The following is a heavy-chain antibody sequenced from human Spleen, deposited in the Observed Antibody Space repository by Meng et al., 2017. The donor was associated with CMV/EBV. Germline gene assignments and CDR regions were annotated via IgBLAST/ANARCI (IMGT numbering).Heavy chain of an antibody. CDR1: GFTFSSYG. D-gene: IGHD6-13*01. V-gene: IGHV3-30*02. CDR3: AKDYSSSTDYYYYYGMDV. CDR2: IWYDGSNK. Sequence: GGSLRLSCAASGFTFSSYGMHWVRQAPGKGLEWVAFIWYDGSNKYYAASVKGRFTISRDNSKNTLYLQMIRLRAEDTAVYYCAKDYSSSTDYYYYYGMDVWGQGTTVTVSS. J-gene: IGHJ6*02.